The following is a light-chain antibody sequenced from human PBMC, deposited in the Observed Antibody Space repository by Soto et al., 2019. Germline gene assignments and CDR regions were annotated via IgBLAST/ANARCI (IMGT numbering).Light chain of an antibody. Sequence: QSALTQPASVSGSPGQSITISCTGTSSDVGGYNYVSWYQQHPGKAPKVMIYDVSNRPSGISNRFSGSKSGNTASQTISGLQAEDEADYYCSSYTTNSTLVVFGGGTKLTVL. J-gene: IGLJ3*02. CDR2: DVS. CDR1: SSDVGGYNY. CDR3: SSYTTNSTLVV. V-gene: IGLV2-14*01.